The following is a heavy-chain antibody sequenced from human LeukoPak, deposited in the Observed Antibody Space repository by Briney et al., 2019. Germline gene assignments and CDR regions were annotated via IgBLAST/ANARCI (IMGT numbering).Heavy chain of an antibody. V-gene: IGHV1-46*01. D-gene: IGHD2-2*01. CDR3: ARDLGYCSSTSCHRAEGHYYYYYGMDV. CDR1: GYPFTSYY. J-gene: IGHJ6*02. CDR2: INPSGGST. Sequence: EASVKVSCKASGYPFTSYYMHWVRQAPGQGLEWMGIINPSGGSTSYAQKFKGRVTLTRDTSTSTVYRELSSLRSEDTAVYYCARDLGYCSSTSCHRAEGHYYYYYGMDVWGQGTTVTVSS.